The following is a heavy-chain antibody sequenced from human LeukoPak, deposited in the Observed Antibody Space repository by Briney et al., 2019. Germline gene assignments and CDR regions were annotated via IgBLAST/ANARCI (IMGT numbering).Heavy chain of an antibody. CDR3: ARDYGDYAGFDY. CDR2: INSDGSST. CDR1: GFTFSSYW. Sequence: GGSLRLSCAASGFTFSSYWMHWVRQAPGKGLVLVSRINSDGSSTSYADSVKGRFTISRDNAKNTLYLQMNSLRAEDTAVYYCARDYGDYAGFDYWGQGTLVTVSS. V-gene: IGHV3-74*01. D-gene: IGHD4-17*01. J-gene: IGHJ4*02.